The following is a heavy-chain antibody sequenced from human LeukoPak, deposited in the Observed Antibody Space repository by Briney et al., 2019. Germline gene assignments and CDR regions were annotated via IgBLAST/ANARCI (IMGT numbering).Heavy chain of an antibody. CDR1: GGSISSHY. V-gene: IGHV4-4*07. J-gene: IGHJ4*02. CDR3: ARDLLNHWGYLVD. CDR2: IYTSGST. Sequence: SETLSLTCTVSGGSISSHYWSWIRQPAGKGLEWIGRIYTSGSTNYNPSLKSRVTMSVDTSKNHFSLKLSSVTAADTAVYYCARDLLNHWGYLVDWGQGTLVTVSS. D-gene: IGHD7-27*01.